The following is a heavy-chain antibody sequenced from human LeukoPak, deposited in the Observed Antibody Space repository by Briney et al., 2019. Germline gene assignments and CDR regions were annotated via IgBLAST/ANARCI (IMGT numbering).Heavy chain of an antibody. V-gene: IGHV3-23*01. CDR1: GFIFSSYA. CDR3: AKERAFGTWLGDY. J-gene: IGHJ4*02. D-gene: IGHD2/OR15-2a*01. CDR2: ITGSGGGT. Sequence: GGSLRLSCAASGFIFSSYAMTWVRQAPGKGPEWVSAITGSGGGTYYADSVKGRFTISRDNSKNTLYLQMNSLRAEDTAVYYCAKERAFGTWLGDYWGQGTPVTVSS.